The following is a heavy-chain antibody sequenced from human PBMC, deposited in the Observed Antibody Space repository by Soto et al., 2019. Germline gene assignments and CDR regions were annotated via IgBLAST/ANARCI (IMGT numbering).Heavy chain of an antibody. V-gene: IGHV3-33*01. CDR3: ARAFCTNGVCYYFFDY. J-gene: IGHJ4*01. CDR1: GFTFGTYA. Sequence: GGSLRLSCAASGFTFGTYAMHWVRQAPGKGLEWVAVIYYDGSNRYYGDDVKGRFTISRDNSKRTLYLQMSSLRAEDMAVYYCARAFCTNGVCYYFFDYWGHGTLVTVSS. CDR2: IYYDGSNR. D-gene: IGHD2-8*01.